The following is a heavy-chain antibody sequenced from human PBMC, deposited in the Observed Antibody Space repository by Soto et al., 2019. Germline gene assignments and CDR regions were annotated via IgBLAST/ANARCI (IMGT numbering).Heavy chain of an antibody. Sequence: QVQLVQSGAEVKKPGSSLKVSCKASGGTFSSYVISWVRQAPGQGLEWMGGIIRIFGTANYAQKFQGRVTIRADESTCTAYMELSSLRSEDTAVYYCARDPNASSGYESGMDVWFQGTTVTVSS. CDR2: IIRIFGTA. J-gene: IGHJ6*02. CDR3: ARDPNASSGYESGMDV. D-gene: IGHD3-22*01. CDR1: GGTFSSYV. V-gene: IGHV1-69*12.